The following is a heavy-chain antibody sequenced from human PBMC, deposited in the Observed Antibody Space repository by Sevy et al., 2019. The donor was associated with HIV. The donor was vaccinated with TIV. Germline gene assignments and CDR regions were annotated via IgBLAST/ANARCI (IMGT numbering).Heavy chain of an antibody. CDR2: ISGSGGST. CDR3: AMGIYGNLYYFDY. D-gene: IGHD4-4*01. CDR1: GFTFSSYA. J-gene: IGHJ4*02. V-gene: IGHV3-23*01. Sequence: GGSLRLSCAASGFTFSSYAMSWVRQAPGKGLEWVSAISGSGGSTYYADSVKGRFTISRDNSKNTLYLQMNSLRAEDTAVYYCAMGIYGNLYYFDYWGQGTLVTVSS.